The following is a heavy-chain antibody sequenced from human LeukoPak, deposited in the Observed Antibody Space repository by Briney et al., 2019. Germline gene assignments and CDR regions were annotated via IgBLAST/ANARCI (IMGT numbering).Heavy chain of an antibody. CDR2: IYYSGST. CDR3: ARVVVFGVVSSDYYYYYMDV. Sequence: PSETLSLTCTVSGGSISTFYWSWIRQPPGKGLEWIGYIYYSGSTYYNPSLKSRVTISVDTSKNQFSLKLSSVTAADTAVYYCARVVVFGVVSSDYYYYYMDVWGKGTTVTVSS. CDR1: GGSISTFY. V-gene: IGHV4-59*12. J-gene: IGHJ6*03. D-gene: IGHD3-3*01.